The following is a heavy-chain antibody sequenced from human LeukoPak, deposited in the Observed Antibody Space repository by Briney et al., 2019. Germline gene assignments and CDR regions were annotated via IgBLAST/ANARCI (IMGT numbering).Heavy chain of an antibody. J-gene: IGHJ4*02. Sequence: GALRLSCSNPGFTFSIYGMPWVRQAPGQGLEWLAVIAYDGSYEYYADSVKGRFSISRDDSKKTVYLQMNSLRPEDTALYYCAKDSILDHWGQGTLVTVSS. V-gene: IGHV3-30*18. CDR2: IAYDGSYE. CDR1: GFTFSIYG. CDR3: AKDSILDH.